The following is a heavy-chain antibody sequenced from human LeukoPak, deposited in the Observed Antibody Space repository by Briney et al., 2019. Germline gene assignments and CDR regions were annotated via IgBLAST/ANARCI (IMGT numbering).Heavy chain of an antibody. CDR3: AKFGLAGSGRFHDAFDI. J-gene: IGHJ3*02. Sequence: GGSLRLSCAASGFTFSYYAMSWVRQAPGKGLEWVSAISGSGGSTYYADSVKGRFTISRDNSKNTLYLQMNSLRAEDTAVYYCAKFGLAGSGRFHDAFDIWGQGTMVTVSS. D-gene: IGHD3-10*01. CDR2: ISGSGGST. CDR1: GFTFSYYA. V-gene: IGHV3-23*01.